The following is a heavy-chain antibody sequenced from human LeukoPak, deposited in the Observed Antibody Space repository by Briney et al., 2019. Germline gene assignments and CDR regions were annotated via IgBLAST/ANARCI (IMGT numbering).Heavy chain of an antibody. D-gene: IGHD1-7*01. Sequence: SETLSLTCTVSGGSISSYYWSWIRQPPGKGLEWIGYIYYSGSTNYNPSLKSRVTISVDTSKNQFSLKLSSVTAADTAVYYCARDADNWNYEGALDYWGQGTLVTVSS. V-gene: IGHV4-59*01. CDR3: ARDADNWNYEGALDY. CDR1: GGSISSYY. J-gene: IGHJ4*02. CDR2: IYYSGST.